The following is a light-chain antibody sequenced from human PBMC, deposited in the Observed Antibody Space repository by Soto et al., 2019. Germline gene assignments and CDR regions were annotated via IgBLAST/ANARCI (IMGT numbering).Light chain of an antibody. CDR1: QLGDKY. Sequence: SYELTQPPSVSVSPGQTASIACSGDQLGDKYACWYQQKPGQSPVLVIYQDTKRPSGIPERFSGSNSGNTATLTISETHAMDDADYYCQAWDSSTVVFGGGTKLTVL. CDR2: QDT. CDR3: QAWDSSTVV. V-gene: IGLV3-1*01. J-gene: IGLJ2*01.